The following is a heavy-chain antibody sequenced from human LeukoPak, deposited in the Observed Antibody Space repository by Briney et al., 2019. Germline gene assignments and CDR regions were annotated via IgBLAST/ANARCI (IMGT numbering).Heavy chain of an antibody. Sequence: PGGSLRLSCAASGFIFSNYAIHWVRQAPGKGLEWVAVISYDGSNKYYADSVKGRFTISGDISKNTLYLQMNSLRAEDTAVYYCARGYCSSISCYVDYWGQGTLVTVSS. CDR2: ISYDGSNK. V-gene: IGHV3-30*04. CDR1: GFIFSNYA. CDR3: ARGYCSSISCYVDY. J-gene: IGHJ4*02. D-gene: IGHD2-2*01.